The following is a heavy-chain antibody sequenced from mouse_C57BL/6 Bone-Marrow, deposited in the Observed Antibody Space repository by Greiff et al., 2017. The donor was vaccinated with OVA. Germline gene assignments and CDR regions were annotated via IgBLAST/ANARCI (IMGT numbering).Heavy chain of an antibody. J-gene: IGHJ4*01. V-gene: IGHV1-64*01. D-gene: IGHD2-5*01. CDR2: IHPNSGST. Sequence: QVQLKQPGAELVKPGASVKLSCKASGYTFTSYWMHWVKQRPGQGLEWIGMIHPNSGSTNYNEKFKSKATLTVDKSSSTAYMQLSSLTSEDSAVYYCAYSNYYYAMDYWGQGTSVTVSS. CDR1: GYTFTSYW. CDR3: AYSNYYYAMDY.